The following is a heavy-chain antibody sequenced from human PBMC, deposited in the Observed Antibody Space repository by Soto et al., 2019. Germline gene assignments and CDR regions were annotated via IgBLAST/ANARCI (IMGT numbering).Heavy chain of an antibody. CDR1: GFTVSSNY. V-gene: IGHV3-53*01. J-gene: IGHJ6*02. Sequence: GGSLRLSCAASGFTVSSNYMSWVRQAPGKGLEWVSVIYSGGSTYYADSVKGRFTISRDNSKNTLHLQMNSLRAEDTAVYYCARRMVTPNRYYYGMDVWGQGTTVTVSS. D-gene: IGHD2-15*01. CDR3: ARRMVTPNRYYYGMDV. CDR2: IYSGGST.